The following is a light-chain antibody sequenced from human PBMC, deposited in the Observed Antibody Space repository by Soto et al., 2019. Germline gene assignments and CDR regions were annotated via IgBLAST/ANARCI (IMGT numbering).Light chain of an antibody. V-gene: IGKV3-11*01. Sequence: EIVLTQSPATLSLSPGERATLSCRASQSVSSYLAWYQQKPGQAPRLLIYDASTRATGIPARFSGSGSGTAFTLTISSLEPEDFAIHYCQQRSNWPPVTFGGGTKVEIK. CDR2: DAS. CDR1: QSVSSY. CDR3: QQRSNWPPVT. J-gene: IGKJ4*01.